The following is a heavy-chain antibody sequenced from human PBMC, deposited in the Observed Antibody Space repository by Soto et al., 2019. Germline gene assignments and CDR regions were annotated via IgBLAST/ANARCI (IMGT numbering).Heavy chain of an antibody. D-gene: IGHD6-6*01. V-gene: IGHV4-39*01. CDR1: GGSISSSSYY. CDR3: ARIVAARAEDYYYYYMDV. CDR2: IYYSGST. J-gene: IGHJ6*03. Sequence: SETLSLTCTVSGGSISSSSYYWGWIRQPPGKGLEWIGSIYYSGSTYYNPSLKSRVTISVDTSKNQFSLKLSSVTAADTAVYYCARIVAARAEDYYYYYMDVWGKGTTVTVSS.